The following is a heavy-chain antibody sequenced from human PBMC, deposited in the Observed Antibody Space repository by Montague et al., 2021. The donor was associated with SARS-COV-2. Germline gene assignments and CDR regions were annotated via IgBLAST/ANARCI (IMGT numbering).Heavy chain of an antibody. Sequence: SETLSLTCAVSGDSISGATYYWVWLRPPPGMGLEWIGNNYYSGSTMYNPSIQSRVSMSVDTSKNQFSLNLNLVTAADTAVSYCARRLTGLEPPFDPWGQGTLVIVSS. J-gene: IGHJ5*02. CDR3: ARRLTGLEPPFDP. CDR2: NYYSGST. CDR1: GDSISGATYY. D-gene: IGHD1-1*01. V-gene: IGHV4-39*01.